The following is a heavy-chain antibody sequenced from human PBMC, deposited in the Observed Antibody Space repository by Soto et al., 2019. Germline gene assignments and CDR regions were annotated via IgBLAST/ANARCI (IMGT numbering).Heavy chain of an antibody. CDR1: GFTFSKYA. J-gene: IGHJ4*01. CDR3: VKGNQLLRYYFEF. CDR2: ITSDGDST. Sequence: RGGSLRLSCSVSGFTFSKYAMHWVRQAPGKGLEYVSGITSDGDSTWHADSVKDRFTISRDNSKNTLFLQMSSLRVEDTAIYFCVKGNQLLRYYFEFWGPGTLVTVSS. V-gene: IGHV3-64D*06. D-gene: IGHD2-15*01.